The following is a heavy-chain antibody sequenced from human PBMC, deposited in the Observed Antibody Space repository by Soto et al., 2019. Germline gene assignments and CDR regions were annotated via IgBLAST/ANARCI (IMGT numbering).Heavy chain of an antibody. CDR2: IKQDGSEK. CDR3: ARVTYSYGWIFDY. V-gene: IGHV3-7*02. CDR1: GFTFSGRW. Sequence: GRSLRLSCAASGFTFSGRWMSWVRQAPGKGLEWVANIKQDGSEKYYVDSVRGRFTVSRDNAKNSLYLQMNSLRAEETAVYIRARVTYSYGWIFDYWGQGTLVAVS. D-gene: IGHD3-16*01. J-gene: IGHJ4*01.